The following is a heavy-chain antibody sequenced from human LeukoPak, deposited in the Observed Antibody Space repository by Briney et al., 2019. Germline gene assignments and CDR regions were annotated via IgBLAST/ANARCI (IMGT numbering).Heavy chain of an antibody. D-gene: IGHD2-15*01. J-gene: IGHJ3*01. CDR3: ARDIVAASSDGFDV. CDR1: GGSVSSFF. V-gene: IGHV4-4*07. CDR2: MYASGSA. Sequence: SETLSPTCSVSGGSVSSFFWSWIRQPAGKGLEWLGRMYASGSANYNPSLKSRISMSVDTSKSQFSLNLTSVTAADTAVYYCARDIVAASSDGFDVWGQGTTVTVSS.